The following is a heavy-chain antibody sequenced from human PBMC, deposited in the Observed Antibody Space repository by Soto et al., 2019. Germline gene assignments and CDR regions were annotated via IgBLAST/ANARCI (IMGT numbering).Heavy chain of an antibody. CDR1: GGSISSSSYY. CDR2: IYYSGST. J-gene: IGHJ4*02. Sequence: SSETLSLTCTVSGGSISSSSYYWGWIRQPPGKGLEWIGSIYYSGSTYYNPSLKSRVTISVDTPKNQFSLKLSSVTAADTAVYYCEGSPYCSGGSCYSALLSGAAYWGQGTLVTVSS. V-gene: IGHV4-39*01. D-gene: IGHD2-15*01. CDR3: EGSPYCSGGSCYSALLSGAAY.